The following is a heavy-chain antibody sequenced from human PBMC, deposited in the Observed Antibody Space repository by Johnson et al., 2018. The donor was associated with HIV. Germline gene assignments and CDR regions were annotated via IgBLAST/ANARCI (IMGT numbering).Heavy chain of an antibody. CDR1: GFTFSNYD. V-gene: IGHV3-30*03. J-gene: IGHJ3*02. Sequence: QVQLVESGGGVVQPGRSLRLSCAASGFTFSNYDIHWVRQAPGKGLEWVAFISYDGTNKYYADSVKGRFTISRDNSKNTLYLQMNSLRAEDTAVYYCARCMIVVVITDAFDIWGQGTMVTVSS. CDR3: ARCMIVVVITDAFDI. D-gene: IGHD3-22*01. CDR2: ISYDGTNK.